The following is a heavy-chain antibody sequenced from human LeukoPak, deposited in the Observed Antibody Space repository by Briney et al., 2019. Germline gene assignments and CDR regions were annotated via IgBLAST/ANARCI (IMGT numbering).Heavy chain of an antibody. Sequence: ASVKVSCKVSGYTLTELSMHWVRQAPGKGLEWMGGFDPEDGETIYAQKFQGRVTMTEDTSTDTAYMELSSLRSEDTVVYYCATGYYYDSSGYYLYYFDYWGQGTLVTVSS. V-gene: IGHV1-24*01. J-gene: IGHJ4*02. CDR3: ATGYYYDSSGYYLYYFDY. D-gene: IGHD3-22*01. CDR2: FDPEDGET. CDR1: GYTLTELS.